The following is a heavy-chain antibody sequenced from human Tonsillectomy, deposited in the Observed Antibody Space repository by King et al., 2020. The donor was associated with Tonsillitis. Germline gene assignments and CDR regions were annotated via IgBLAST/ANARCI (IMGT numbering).Heavy chain of an antibody. CDR3: ARDNDGFKGSSFGWFDP. Sequence: VQLQESGPGLVKPSETLSLTCAVSGYSISSGYYWGWIRQPPGKGLEWIGSIYHSGSTYYNPSLKSRVTISVDTSKNQFSLKLSSVPAADTAVYYCARDNDGFKGSSFGWFDPWGQGTLVTVSS. V-gene: IGHV4-38-2*02. CDR1: GYSISSGYY. D-gene: IGHD2-15*01. CDR2: IYHSGST. J-gene: IGHJ5*02.